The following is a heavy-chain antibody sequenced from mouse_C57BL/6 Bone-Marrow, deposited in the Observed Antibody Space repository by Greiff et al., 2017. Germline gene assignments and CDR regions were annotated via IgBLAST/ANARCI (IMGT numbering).Heavy chain of an antibody. Sequence: QVQLQQPGAELVKPGASVKMSCKASGYTFTSYWITWVKQRPGQGLEWIGDIYPGSGSTNYNEKFKSTATLTVDKSSSTAYMQLSSLTSEDSAVYYCARPYYSNYWYFDVWGTGTTVTVSS. CDR2: IYPGSGST. D-gene: IGHD2-5*01. CDR1: GYTFTSYW. V-gene: IGHV1-55*01. CDR3: ARPYYSNYWYFDV. J-gene: IGHJ1*03.